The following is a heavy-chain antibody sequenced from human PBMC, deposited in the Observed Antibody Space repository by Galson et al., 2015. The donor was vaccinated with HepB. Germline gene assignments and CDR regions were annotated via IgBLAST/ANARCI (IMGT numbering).Heavy chain of an antibody. J-gene: IGHJ4*02. V-gene: IGHV2-70*11. Sequence: PALVKPTQTLTLTCTFSRFSLSTSGMCVSWIRQPPGKALEWLARIDWDDDKYYSTSLKTRLTISKDTSKNQVVLTMTNMDPVDTATYYCARIRLYCSGGSCYSEDYWGQGTLVTVSS. CDR3: ARIRLYCSGGSCYSEDY. D-gene: IGHD2-15*01. CDR1: RFSLSTSGMC. CDR2: IDWDDDK.